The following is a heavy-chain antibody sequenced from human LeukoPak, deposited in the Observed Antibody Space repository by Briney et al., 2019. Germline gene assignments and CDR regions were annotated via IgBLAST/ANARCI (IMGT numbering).Heavy chain of an antibody. V-gene: IGHV3-23*01. D-gene: IGHD5-18*01. CDR3: ANDLGWIQLNLG. Sequence: GGSLRLSCAASTFTFSNYGMNWVRQAPGKGLEWVSGITGNGATTYYADSVKGRFTISRDNSRNTVYLQMNSLRAEDTAVYYCANDLGWIQLNLGRGQGTLVTVSS. CDR1: TFTFSNYG. CDR2: ITGNGATT. J-gene: IGHJ4*02.